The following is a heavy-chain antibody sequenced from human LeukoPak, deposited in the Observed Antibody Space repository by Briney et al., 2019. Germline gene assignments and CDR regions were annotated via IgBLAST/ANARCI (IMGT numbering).Heavy chain of an antibody. CDR3: ARGSGYVLDY. V-gene: IGHV3-48*03. CDR1: VLSFSAFE. Sequence: GGSLRLFCAASVLSFSAFEMNWVRQARGKGLEWISHISTGGRTIYYADSVEGRFTISRDNAKNSLYLQMNSLRGEDTGVYYCARGSGYVLDYWTQGTLVTVS. D-gene: IGHD2-15*01. CDR2: ISTGGRTI. J-gene: IGHJ4*02.